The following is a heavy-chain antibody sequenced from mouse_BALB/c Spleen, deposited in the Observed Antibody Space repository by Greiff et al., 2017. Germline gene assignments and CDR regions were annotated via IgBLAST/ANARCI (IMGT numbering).Heavy chain of an antibody. D-gene: IGHD2-14*01. CDR3: ARGRDRYGNYYAMDY. CDR2: ISSGGST. V-gene: IGHV5-6-5*01. CDR1: GFTFSSYA. J-gene: IGHJ4*01. Sequence: DVMLVESGGGLVKPGGSLKLSCAASGFTFSSYAMSWVRQTPEKRLEWVASISSGGSTYYPDSVKGRFTISRDNARNILYLQMSSLRSEDTAMYYCARGRDRYGNYYAMDYWGQGTSVTVSS.